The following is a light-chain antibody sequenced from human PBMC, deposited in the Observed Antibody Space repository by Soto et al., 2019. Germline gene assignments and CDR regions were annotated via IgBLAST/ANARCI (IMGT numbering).Light chain of an antibody. J-gene: IGKJ4*01. Sequence: EIVLTQSPATLSLSPGEGAALSCRASQSVSRFLAWYQQNPGQGPRLLIYGASNKATRIPTRLCGSGSGTDFTLIISSLEAEDFALYYCHQRSTWPLTFGGGTKVEIK. CDR3: HQRSTWPLT. V-gene: IGKV3-11*01. CDR2: GAS. CDR1: QSVSRF.